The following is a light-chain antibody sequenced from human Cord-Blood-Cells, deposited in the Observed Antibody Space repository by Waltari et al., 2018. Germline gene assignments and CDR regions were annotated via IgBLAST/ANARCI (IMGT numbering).Light chain of an antibody. J-gene: IGLJ3*02. CDR1: SSNIGSNY. CDR2: RNN. CDR3: AAWDDSLSGWV. Sequence: QSVLTQPPSASGTPGQRVTISCSGSSSNIGSNYVYWYQQLPGTAPKLLIDRNNQRPSGVPDRFSGSESGTSAALAISGRRSEDEADYYCAAWDDSLSGWVFGGGTKLTVL. V-gene: IGLV1-47*01.